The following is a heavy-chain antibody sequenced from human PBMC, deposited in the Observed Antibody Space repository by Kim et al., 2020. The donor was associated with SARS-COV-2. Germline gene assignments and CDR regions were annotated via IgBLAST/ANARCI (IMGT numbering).Heavy chain of an antibody. CDR1: GYTFTSYG. J-gene: IGHJ3*02. CDR2: ISAYNGNT. CDR3: AKDPRYCSGGSCYPGGMAFDI. Sequence: ASVKVSCKASGYTFTSYGISWVRQAPGQGLEWMGWISAYNGNTNYAQKLQGRVTMTTDTSTSTAYMELRSLRSDDTAVYYCAKDPRYCSGGSCYPGGMAFDIWGQGTMVTVSS. V-gene: IGHV1-18*04. D-gene: IGHD2-15*01.